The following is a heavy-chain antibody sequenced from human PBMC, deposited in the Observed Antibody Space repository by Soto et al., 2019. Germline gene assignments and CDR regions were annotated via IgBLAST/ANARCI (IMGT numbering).Heavy chain of an antibody. J-gene: IGHJ3*02. D-gene: IGHD2-2*01. CDR3: ARPGTYCSSTSCYVGDAFDI. Sequence: GSLRLSCAASGFTFSSYWMSWVRQAPGKGLEWVANIKQDGSEKYYVDSVKGRFTISRDNAKNSLYLQMNSLRAEDTAVYYCARPGTYCSSTSCYVGDAFDIWGQGTMVTVSS. CDR1: GFTFSSYW. CDR2: IKQDGSEK. V-gene: IGHV3-7*01.